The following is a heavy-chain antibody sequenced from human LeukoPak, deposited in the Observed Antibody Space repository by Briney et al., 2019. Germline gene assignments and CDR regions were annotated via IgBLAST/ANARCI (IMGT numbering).Heavy chain of an antibody. J-gene: IGHJ3*02. V-gene: IGHV4-59*08. CDR1: GGSISSYY. CDR2: IYYSGST. Sequence: PSETLSLTCTVSGGSISSYYWSWIRQPPGKGLEWIGYIYYSGSTNYNPSLKSRVTISVDTSKNQFSLKLSSVTAADTAVYYCATHLYGGATDAFDIWGQGTMVTVSS. CDR3: ATHLYGGATDAFDI. D-gene: IGHD3-16*01.